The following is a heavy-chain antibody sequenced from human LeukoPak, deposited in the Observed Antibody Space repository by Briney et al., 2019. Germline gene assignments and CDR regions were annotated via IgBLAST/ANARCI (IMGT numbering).Heavy chain of an antibody. CDR1: GFTFSSYW. J-gene: IGHJ3*02. V-gene: IGHV3-74*01. Sequence: PGGSLRLSCAASGFTFSSYWMHWVRQAPGKGLVWVSRINSDGSSTSYADSVKGRFAISRDNAKNTLYLPMNSLRAEDTAVYYCARDRWELLNAFDIWGQGTMVTVSS. CDR3: ARDRWELLNAFDI. D-gene: IGHD1-26*01. CDR2: INSDGSST.